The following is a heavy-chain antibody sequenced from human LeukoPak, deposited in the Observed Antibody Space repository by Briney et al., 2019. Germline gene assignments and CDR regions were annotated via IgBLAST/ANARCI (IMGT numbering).Heavy chain of an antibody. Sequence: GGSLRLSCVVSGFTFSSYAMSWVRQAPVKGLEWVSAISGSGGSTYYADSVKGRFTISRDNSKNTLYAQMNSLRAEDTAVYYCAKGVGTFDYWGQGTLVTVSS. V-gene: IGHV3-23*01. CDR1: GFTFSSYA. CDR3: AKGVGTFDY. CDR2: ISGSGGST. D-gene: IGHD2-21*02. J-gene: IGHJ4*02.